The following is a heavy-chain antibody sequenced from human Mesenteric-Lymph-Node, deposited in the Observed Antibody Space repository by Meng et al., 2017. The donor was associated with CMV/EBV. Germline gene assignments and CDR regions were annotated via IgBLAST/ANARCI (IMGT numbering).Heavy chain of an antibody. CDR1: GFTFSSYA. V-gene: IGHV3-23*01. D-gene: IGHD1-26*01. Sequence: AVSGFTFSSYAMNWVRQTPGKGLEWVSAISSSGGGTYYADSVKGRFTISRDNSKNTLFLQMNSLRAEDTAIYYCAKGGAVGAMFFNYWGQGTLVTVSS. CDR2: ISSSGGGT. J-gene: IGHJ4*02. CDR3: AKGGAVGAMFFNY.